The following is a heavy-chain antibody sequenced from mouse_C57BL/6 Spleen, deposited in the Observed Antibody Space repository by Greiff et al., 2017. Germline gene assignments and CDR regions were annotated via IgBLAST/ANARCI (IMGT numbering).Heavy chain of an antibody. Sequence: VQLQQPGAELVKPGASVKLSCKASGYTFTSYWMHWVKQRPGRGLEWIGRIDPNSGGTKYNEKFKSKATLTVDKPSSTAYMQLSSLTSEDSAVYYCAVYYGSSYQAWFAYWGQGTLVTVSA. V-gene: IGHV1-72*01. D-gene: IGHD1-1*01. CDR3: AVYYGSSYQAWFAY. J-gene: IGHJ3*01. CDR2: IDPNSGGT. CDR1: GYTFTSYW.